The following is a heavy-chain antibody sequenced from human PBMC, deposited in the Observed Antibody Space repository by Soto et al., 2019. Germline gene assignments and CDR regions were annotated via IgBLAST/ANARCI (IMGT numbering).Heavy chain of an antibody. CDR1: GGSMNSYY. CDR2: IYYSGST. J-gene: IGHJ4*02. Sequence: SETLSLTCTVSGGSMNSYYWSWIRQPPGRGLEWIGYIYYSGSTNYNPSLKSRVTISVDTSKNQFSLKLSSVTAADTAVYYCAKSDSYFDHWGQGTLVTVSS. V-gene: IGHV4-59*08. CDR3: AKSDSYFDH. D-gene: IGHD3-22*01.